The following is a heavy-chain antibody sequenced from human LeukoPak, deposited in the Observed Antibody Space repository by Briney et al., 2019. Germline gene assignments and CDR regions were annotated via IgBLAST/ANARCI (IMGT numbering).Heavy chain of an antibody. Sequence: SETLSLTCAVYGGSFSGDYWSWIRQPPGKGLEWIGEINHSGSTNYNPSLKSRVTISVDTSKNQFSLKLSSVTAADTAVYYCARGPQGAVAEPSPLDYWGQGTLVTVSS. V-gene: IGHV4-34*01. J-gene: IGHJ4*02. CDR1: GGSFSGDY. D-gene: IGHD6-19*01. CDR3: ARGPQGAVAEPSPLDY. CDR2: INHSGST.